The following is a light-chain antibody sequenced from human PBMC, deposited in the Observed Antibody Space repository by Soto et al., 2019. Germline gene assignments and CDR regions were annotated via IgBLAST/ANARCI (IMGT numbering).Light chain of an antibody. J-gene: IGKJ1*01. V-gene: IGKV3-20*01. CDR2: GAS. Sequence: EIVLTQSPGALSLSPGERATLSCRASQTVGSNYLGWYQQKPGQAPRLLIYGASNRATGIPDRFSGSGSGTDFTLTISRVEPEDFAVDYCQEYGSSRTFGQGTKVEIK. CDR3: QEYGSSRT. CDR1: QTVGSNY.